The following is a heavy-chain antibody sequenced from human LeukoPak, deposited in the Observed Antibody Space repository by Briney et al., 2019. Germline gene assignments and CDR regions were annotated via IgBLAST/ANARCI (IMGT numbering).Heavy chain of an antibody. Sequence: PGGSLRLSCAASGFTFSSYAMSWVRQAPGKGLEWVSAISGSGGSAYYADSVKGRFTISRDNSKNTLYLQMNSLRAEDTAVYYCANDPDYYDILTGFGYWGQGTLVTVSS. V-gene: IGHV3-23*01. J-gene: IGHJ4*02. CDR3: ANDPDYYDILTGFGY. D-gene: IGHD3-9*01. CDR2: ISGSGGSA. CDR1: GFTFSSYA.